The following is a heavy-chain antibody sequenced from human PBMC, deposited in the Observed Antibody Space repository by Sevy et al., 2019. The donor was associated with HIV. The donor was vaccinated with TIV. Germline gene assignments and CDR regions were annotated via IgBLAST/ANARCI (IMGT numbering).Heavy chain of an antibody. J-gene: IGHJ4*02. V-gene: IGHV4-61*02. Sequence: SETLSLTCTVSGDSISSGNYYWSWIRQPVGKKLEWTGGIYVSGRTNHNPSLKSRVTLSLDTSKNQYSLNLNSVTAAETAMYYCASGELQHLDWRFEYWGQGILVTVSS. CDR3: ASGELQHLDWRFEY. CDR2: IYVSGRT. CDR1: GDSISSGNYY. D-gene: IGHD3-9*01.